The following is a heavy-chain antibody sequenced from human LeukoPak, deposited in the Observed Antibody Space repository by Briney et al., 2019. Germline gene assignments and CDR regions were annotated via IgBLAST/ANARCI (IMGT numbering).Heavy chain of an antibody. J-gene: IGHJ4*02. V-gene: IGHV3-48*03. CDR2: ISSSGSTI. Sequence: QPGGSLRLSCAASGFTFSSYEMNWVRQAPGKGLEWVSYISSSGSTIYYADSVKGRFTISRDNAKNSLYLQMNSLRAEDTAVYYCARDGDSSGYYYSFDYWGQGTLVTVSS. D-gene: IGHD3-22*01. CDR1: GFTFSSYE. CDR3: ARDGDSSGYYYSFDY.